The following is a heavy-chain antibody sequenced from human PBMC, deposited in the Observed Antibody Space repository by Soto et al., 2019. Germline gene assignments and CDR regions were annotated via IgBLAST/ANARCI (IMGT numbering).Heavy chain of an antibody. CDR1: GFVFDEYG. CDR2: INRHGDTT. D-gene: IGHD4-17*01. CDR3: ARDVDADYRTDFDY. Sequence: GGSLRLSCAASGFVFDEYGMSWVRQGPGKGLEWVSTINRHGDTTAYADSVKGRFTISRDNAKNSVYLDMESLRDEDTAFYYCARDVDADYRTDFDYWGRGTLVTVSS. J-gene: IGHJ4*02. V-gene: IGHV3-20*04.